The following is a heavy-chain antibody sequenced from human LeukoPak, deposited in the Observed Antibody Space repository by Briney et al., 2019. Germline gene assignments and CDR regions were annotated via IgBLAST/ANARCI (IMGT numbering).Heavy chain of an antibody. Sequence: SETLSLTCTVSGGSISSYYWSWIRQPAGKGLEWIGRIYTSGSTNNNPSLRSRVTMSVDTSKNRFSLNLSSVTAADTAVYYCARGAYSSSSFYYYYYMDVWGKGTTVTVS. CDR1: GGSISSYY. CDR2: IYTSGST. J-gene: IGHJ6*03. D-gene: IGHD6-6*01. CDR3: ARGAYSSSSFYYYYYMDV. V-gene: IGHV4-4*07.